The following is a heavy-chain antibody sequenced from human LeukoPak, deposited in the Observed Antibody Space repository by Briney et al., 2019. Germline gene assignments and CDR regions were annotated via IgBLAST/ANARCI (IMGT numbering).Heavy chain of an antibody. Sequence: GGSLRLSCAPSGFSFCSYAMHWVRPAPAEGREGVAVISYDGSNKYYADSAKGRFTISRANSKNTLSLQLSSLSAHDPAVYYYARGGPVLRVLEWLSPFDYWGEGALVTVSS. V-gene: IGHV3-30*04. J-gene: IGHJ4*02. CDR2: ISYDGSNK. D-gene: IGHD3-3*01. CDR3: ARGGPVLRVLEWLSPFDY. CDR1: GFSFCSYA.